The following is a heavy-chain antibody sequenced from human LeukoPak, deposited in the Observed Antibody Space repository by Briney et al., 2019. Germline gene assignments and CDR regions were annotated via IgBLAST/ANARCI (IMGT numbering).Heavy chain of an antibody. V-gene: IGHV3-21*01. CDR3: ARDHSGDPGNY. D-gene: IGHD4-17*01. J-gene: IGHJ4*02. CDR2: ISSSSSHI. CDR1: GFTFSSYS. Sequence: GGSLRLSCAASGFTFSSYSMNWVRQAPGKGLEWVSSISSSSSHIYYADSVKGRFTISRDNAKNSLYLQMNSLRAEDTAVYYCARDHSGDPGNYWGQGTLVTVSS.